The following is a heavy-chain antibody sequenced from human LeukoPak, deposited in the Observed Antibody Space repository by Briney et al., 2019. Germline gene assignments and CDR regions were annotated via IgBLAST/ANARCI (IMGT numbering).Heavy chain of an antibody. D-gene: IGHD3-22*01. CDR2: IYYSGST. J-gene: IGHJ3*02. CDR3: ASGEGYYDSSGYYWNDAFDI. Sequence: SETLSLTCTVSGGSISSSSYYWGWIRQPPGKGLEWIGSIYYSGSTYYNPSLKSRVTISVDTSKNQFSLKLSSVTAADTAVYYCASGEGYYDSSGYYWNDAFDIWGQGTMVTVSS. CDR1: GGSISSSSYY. V-gene: IGHV4-39*01.